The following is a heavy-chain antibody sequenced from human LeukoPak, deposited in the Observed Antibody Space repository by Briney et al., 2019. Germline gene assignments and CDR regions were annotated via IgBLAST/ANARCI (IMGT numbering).Heavy chain of an antibody. D-gene: IGHD3-22*01. CDR2: IIPIFGTA. V-gene: IGHV1-69*13. CDR1: GGTFSSYA. J-gene: IGHJ4*02. CDR3: ARDRIPPTGYCYDSSGYYPFDY. Sequence: GASVKVSCKASGGTFSSYAISWVRQAPGQGLEWMGGIIPIFGTANYAQKFQGRVTITADESTSTAYMELSSLRSEDTAVYYCARDRIPPTGYCYDSSGYYPFDYWGQGTLVTVSS.